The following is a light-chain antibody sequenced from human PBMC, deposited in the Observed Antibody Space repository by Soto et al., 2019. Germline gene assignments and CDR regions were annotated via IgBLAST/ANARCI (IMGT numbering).Light chain of an antibody. CDR1: SRDVGGYNY. CDR3: SSYISSSTFVV. V-gene: IGLV2-14*01. J-gene: IGLJ7*01. CDR2: EVS. Sequence: QSASVSGSPGQSITISCTGTSRDVGGYNYVSWHQQHPGKAPKVIITEVSNRPSGVSNRFSGSKSGNTASLTISGLQAEDEADYYCSSYISSSTFVVFGGGTQLTVL.